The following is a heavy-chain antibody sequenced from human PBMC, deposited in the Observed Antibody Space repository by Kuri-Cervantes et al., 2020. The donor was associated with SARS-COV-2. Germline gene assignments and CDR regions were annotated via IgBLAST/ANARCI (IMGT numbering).Heavy chain of an antibody. Sequence: SETLSLTCTVSGGSISSGGYYWSWIRQHPGKGLEWIGYIYYSGSTYYNPSLKSRVTISVDTSKNQFSLKLSSVTAADTAVYYCARGRDRITIFGVVIIRGGYYYYGMDVWGQGTTVTVSS. CDR1: GGSISSGGYY. CDR2: IYYSGST. V-gene: IGHV4-31*03. J-gene: IGHJ6*02. D-gene: IGHD3-3*01. CDR3: ARGRDRITIFGVVIIRGGYYYYGMDV.